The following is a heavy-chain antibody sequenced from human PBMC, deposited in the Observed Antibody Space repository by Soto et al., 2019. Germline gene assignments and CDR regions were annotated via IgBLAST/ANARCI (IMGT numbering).Heavy chain of an antibody. J-gene: IGHJ6*02. CDR3: ASHGRQLVDYYYGMDV. V-gene: IGHV1-69*12. D-gene: IGHD6-6*01. CDR1: GGTFSSYA. Sequence: QVQLVQSGAEVKKPGSSVKVSCKASGGTFSSYAISWVRQAPGQGLEWMGGIIPIFGKANYAQKFQGRVTITADESTSTAYMELSSLRSEDTAVYYCASHGRQLVDYYYGMDVWGQGTTVTVSS. CDR2: IIPIFGKA.